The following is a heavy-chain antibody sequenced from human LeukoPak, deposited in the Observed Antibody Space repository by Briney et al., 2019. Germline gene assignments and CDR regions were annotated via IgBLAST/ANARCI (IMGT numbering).Heavy chain of an antibody. CDR1: GYTFTSYG. J-gene: IGHJ5*02. CDR3: ARGGEPELFDP. V-gene: IGHV1-18*01. CDR2: ISAYNGNT. Sequence: ASVKVSCKASGYTFTSYGISWVRQAPGQGLEWMGWISAYNGNTNYAQKLQGRVTMTTDTSTSTAYVELRSLRSEDTAVYYCARGGEPELFDPWGQGTLVTVSS. D-gene: IGHD1-7*01.